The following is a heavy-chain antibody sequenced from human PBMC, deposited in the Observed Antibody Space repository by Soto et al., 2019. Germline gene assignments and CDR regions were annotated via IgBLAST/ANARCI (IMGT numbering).Heavy chain of an antibody. CDR2: IKKNADGGTT. CDR1: GFIVINAW. D-gene: IGHD5-18*01. J-gene: IGHJ4*02. V-gene: IGHV3-15*01. CDR3: TTNPVGYRYFDY. Sequence: PGGSLRLSCAASGFIVINAWMSWVLQAPWKGMELVGRIKKNADGGTTDYAAPVEGRFTISRDDSKNTLFLQMNSLRPEDIAVHYCTTNPVGYRYFDYWGQGTLVTVSS.